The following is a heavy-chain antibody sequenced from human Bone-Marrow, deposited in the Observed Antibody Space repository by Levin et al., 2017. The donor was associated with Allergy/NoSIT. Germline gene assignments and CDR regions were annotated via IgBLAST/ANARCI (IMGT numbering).Heavy chain of an antibody. CDR2: IWYDGSHK. CDR3: TRDRGEWGQFYFDY. D-gene: IGHD1-26*01. J-gene: IGHJ4*02. CDR1: GFTFSAFG. V-gene: IGHV3-33*01. Sequence: PGGSLRLSCAASGFTFSAFGMHWVRQAPGRGLERVAVIWYDGSHKFYADSVKGRFTISRDNSKNTLYLQMNSLRAEDTAVYYCTRDRGEWGQFYFDYWGQGILVTVSS.